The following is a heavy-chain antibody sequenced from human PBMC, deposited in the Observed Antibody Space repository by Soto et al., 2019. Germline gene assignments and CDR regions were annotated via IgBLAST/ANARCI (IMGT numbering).Heavy chain of an antibody. CDR1: GYSFTNYW. CDR2: IYPGDSYT. D-gene: IGHD1-1*01. CDR3: ARQDQNEVVMDV. V-gene: IGHV5-51*01. J-gene: IGHJ6*02. Sequence: PGESLKISCKGSGYSFTNYWIGWVRQMPGKGLEWMGFIYPGDSYTTYSPSFQGQVTISVDKSISTAYLQWSSLKASDTAMYYCARQDQNEVVMDVWGQGTTVTVSS.